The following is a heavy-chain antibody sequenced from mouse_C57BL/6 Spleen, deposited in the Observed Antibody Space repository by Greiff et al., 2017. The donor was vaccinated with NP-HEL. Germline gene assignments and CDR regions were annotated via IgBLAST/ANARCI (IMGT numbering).Heavy chain of an antibody. V-gene: IGHV5-17*01. CDR1: GFTFSDYG. CDR2: ISSGSSTI. J-gene: IGHJ4*01. CDR3: ARPVAYYAMDY. Sequence: DVQLVESGGGLVKPGGSLKLSCAASGFTFSDYGMHWVRQAPEKGLEWVAYISSGSSTIYYADTVKGRFTISRDNAKNTLFLQMTSLRSEDTAMYYCARPVAYYAMDYWGQGTSVTVSS.